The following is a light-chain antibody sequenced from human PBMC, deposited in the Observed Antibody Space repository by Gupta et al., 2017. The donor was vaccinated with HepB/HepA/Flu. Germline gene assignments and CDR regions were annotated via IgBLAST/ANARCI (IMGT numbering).Light chain of an antibody. Sequence: DIVMNQSAYSPAVSLGERATINCKSSQSGLYSSNNKNYLAWYQQKPGQPPKLLIYWTSWRECGVSDSFRGRGSGTDFTLTIRSRQDEDVAVYYYQQENRTPFTVGHGTQVDIK. CDR3: QQENRTPFT. J-gene: IGKJ3*01. CDR2: WTS. CDR1: QSGLYSSNNKNY. V-gene: IGKV4-1*01.